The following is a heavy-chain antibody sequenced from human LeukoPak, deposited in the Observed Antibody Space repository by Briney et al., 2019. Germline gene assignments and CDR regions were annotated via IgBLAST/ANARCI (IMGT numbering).Heavy chain of an antibody. CDR1: GFTFSSYE. V-gene: IGHV3-48*03. Sequence: PGGSLRLSCAASGFTFSSYEMNWVRQAPGKGLEWVSHISSGGTTIYYADSVKGRFTISRDNAKNSLYLQMNGLRAEDTAVYYCAKSFMDWGQGTLVTASS. CDR2: ISSGGTTI. J-gene: IGHJ4*02. CDR3: AKSFMD. D-gene: IGHD3-10*01.